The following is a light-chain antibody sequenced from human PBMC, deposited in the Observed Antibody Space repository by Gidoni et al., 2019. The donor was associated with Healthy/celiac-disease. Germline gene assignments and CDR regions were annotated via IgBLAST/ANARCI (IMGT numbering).Light chain of an antibody. J-gene: IGLJ2*01. CDR1: SSNIGSNT. V-gene: IGLV1-44*01. CDR3: AAWDDSLNGPGVV. CDR2: SNN. Sequence: QSVLPQPPSASGTPGQRVTISCSGSSSNIGSNTVNWYQQLPGTDPKLLIYSNNQRPSGVPDRFSGSKSGTSASLAISGLQSEDEADYYCAAWDDSLNGPGVVFGGGTKLTVL.